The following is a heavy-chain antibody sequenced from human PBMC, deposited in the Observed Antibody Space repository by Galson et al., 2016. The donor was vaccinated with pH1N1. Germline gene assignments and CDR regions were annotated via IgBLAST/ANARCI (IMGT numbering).Heavy chain of an antibody. Sequence: SETLSLTCALYGGSFSGHYWSWIRQSPGKGLEWIGEISHSGRSDYNPSLEGRVTVSIDTSMNQFSLNLMSVAAADTAVYYCARHSTIGFPGIEVAARRRPFDIWGPGTMVIVSS. CDR2: ISHSGRS. J-gene: IGHJ3*02. V-gene: IGHV4-34*01. D-gene: IGHD6-19*01. CDR3: ARHSTIGFPGIEVAARRRPFDI. CDR1: GGSFSGHY.